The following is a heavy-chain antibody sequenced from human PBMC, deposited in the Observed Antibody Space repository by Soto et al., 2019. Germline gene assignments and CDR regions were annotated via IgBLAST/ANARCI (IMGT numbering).Heavy chain of an antibody. J-gene: IGHJ4*02. CDR1: GFSLSNARMG. D-gene: IGHD3-10*01. CDR2: IFSNDEK. CDR3: VRRYISGSYTVYFDY. Sequence: QVTLKESGPVQVKPTETLTLTCTVSGFSLSNARMGVSWIRQPPGKALEWLAHIFSNDEKSYSTSLKSRLTISKDTSKSQVVLTMTNMDPVDTATYYCVRRYISGSYTVYFDYWGQGTLVTVSS. V-gene: IGHV2-26*01.